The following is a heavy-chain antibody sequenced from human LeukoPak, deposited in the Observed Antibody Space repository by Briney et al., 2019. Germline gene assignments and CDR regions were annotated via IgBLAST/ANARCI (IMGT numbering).Heavy chain of an antibody. V-gene: IGHV1-46*01. Sequence: GASVKVSCKASGYTFTSYYMHWVRQAPGQGLEWMGIINPSGGSTSYAQKFQGRVTITRDTSASTAYMELSSLRSEDMAVYYCARENTLYGDYDYWGQGTLVTVSS. CDR2: INPSGGST. D-gene: IGHD4-17*01. J-gene: IGHJ4*02. CDR3: ARENTLYGDYDY. CDR1: GYTFTSYY.